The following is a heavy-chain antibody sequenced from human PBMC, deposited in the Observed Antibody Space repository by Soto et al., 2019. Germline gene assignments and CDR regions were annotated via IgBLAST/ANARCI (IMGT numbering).Heavy chain of an antibody. Sequence: ASVTVSCRASGQTFTSYRITWVRHAPGQGLEWMGWISAYNGNTNYAQKLQGRVTMTTDTSTSTAYMELRSLRSDDTAVYYCARVLRYFDWLDYYYGMDVWGQGTTVTVSS. V-gene: IGHV1-18*01. CDR1: GQTFTSYR. CDR3: ARVLRYFDWLDYYYGMDV. D-gene: IGHD3-9*01. J-gene: IGHJ6*02. CDR2: ISAYNGNT.